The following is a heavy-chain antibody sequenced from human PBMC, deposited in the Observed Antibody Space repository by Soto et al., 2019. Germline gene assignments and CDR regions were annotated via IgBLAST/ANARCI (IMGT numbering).Heavy chain of an antibody. Sequence: GGSLRLSCAASGFTFSSYGMHWVRQAPGKGLEWVAVISYDGSNKYYADSVKGRFTISRDNSKNTLYLQMNSLRAEDTAVYYCAKGAPSSITMIVVVMASDSFDIWCQATMLTGS. V-gene: IGHV3-30*18. J-gene: IGHJ3*02. CDR1: GFTFSSYG. D-gene: IGHD3-22*01. CDR3: AKGAPSSITMIVVVMASDSFDI. CDR2: ISYDGSNK.